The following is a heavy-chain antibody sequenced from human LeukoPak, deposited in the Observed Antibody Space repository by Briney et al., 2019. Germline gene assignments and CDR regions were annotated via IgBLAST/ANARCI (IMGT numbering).Heavy chain of an antibody. Sequence: SEALSLTCTVSGGSISSHYWSWIRQPPGKGPEWIGYIYYSGSTNYNPSLKSRVTISVDTSKNQFSLKLSSVTAADTAVYYCARVFGLGWFDPWGQGTLVTVSS. CDR3: ARVFGLGWFDP. CDR2: IYYSGST. D-gene: IGHD3-16*01. J-gene: IGHJ5*02. V-gene: IGHV4-59*11. CDR1: GGSISSHY.